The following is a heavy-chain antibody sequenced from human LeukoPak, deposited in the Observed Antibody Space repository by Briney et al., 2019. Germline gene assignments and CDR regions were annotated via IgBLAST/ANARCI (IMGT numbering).Heavy chain of an antibody. CDR2: IIPIFGTA. CDR3: ARXKRSXLDV. D-gene: IGHD3-10*01. CDR1: GGTFSSYA. V-gene: IGHV1-69*05. Sequence: ASVKVSCKASGGTFSSYAISWVRQAPGQGLEWMGGIIPIFGTANYAQKLQGRVTMTTDTSTSTAYMELRSLRSDDTAVYYCARXKRSXLDVWGQGTTVTVSS. J-gene: IGHJ6*02.